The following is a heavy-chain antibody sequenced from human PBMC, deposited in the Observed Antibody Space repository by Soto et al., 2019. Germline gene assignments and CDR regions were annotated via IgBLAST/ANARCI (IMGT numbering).Heavy chain of an antibody. Sequence: PSETLSLTCTVSGGSISGYYWSWIRQPPGKRLEWIGYIYYTGSTNYNPSLRSRVTISIDTSKNQFSLKLSSVTAADTAVYYCARYPRLDYWGQGTLVTISS. V-gene: IGHV4-59*08. CDR2: IYYTGST. CDR3: ARYPRLDY. CDR1: GGSISGYY. J-gene: IGHJ4*02.